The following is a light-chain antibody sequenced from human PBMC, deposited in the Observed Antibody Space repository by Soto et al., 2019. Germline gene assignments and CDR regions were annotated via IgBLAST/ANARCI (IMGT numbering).Light chain of an antibody. CDR1: QSVSNY. J-gene: IGKJ2*01. V-gene: IGKV3-11*01. CDR3: QQRRNLPYT. CDR2: DTT. Sequence: ETLLTQSPGTLSLSPGERATLSCRASQSVSNYLAWFQQKPGQAPRLLIFDTTNKAPGTPGRFSGSRSVTDFTLTIISLKPEDFAVYYCQQRRNLPYTFGKGTKLAIK.